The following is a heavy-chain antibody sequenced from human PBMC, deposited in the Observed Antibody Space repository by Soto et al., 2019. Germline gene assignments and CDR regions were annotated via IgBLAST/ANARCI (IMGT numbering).Heavy chain of an antibody. CDR1: GDSISSVGHY. CDR3: AKESGGYDSSTRYGLDV. J-gene: IGHJ6*02. CDR2: IYYSGST. D-gene: IGHD6-25*01. V-gene: IGHV4-31*02. Sequence: SETLSLTXSVSGDSISSVGHYWTWIRQQPGKGLEWIGYIYYSGSTDYNPSLKSRVSISVDTSKNQFSLKLSSVTAADTAVYYCAKESGGYDSSTRYGLDVWGQGTTVTVSS.